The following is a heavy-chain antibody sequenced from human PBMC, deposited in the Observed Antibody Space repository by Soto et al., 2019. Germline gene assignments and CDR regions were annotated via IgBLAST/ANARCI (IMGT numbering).Heavy chain of an antibody. CDR3: ARHVNRDYGFDY. CDR1: GGSISSYY. Sequence: PSETLSLTCTVPGGSISSYYWSWIRQPPGKGLEWIGYIYYSGSINYNPSLKSRVTISVDTSKNQFSLKLSSVTAADTAVYYCARHVNRDYGFDYWGQGTLVTVSS. V-gene: IGHV4-59*08. D-gene: IGHD4-17*01. CDR2: IYYSGSI. J-gene: IGHJ4*02.